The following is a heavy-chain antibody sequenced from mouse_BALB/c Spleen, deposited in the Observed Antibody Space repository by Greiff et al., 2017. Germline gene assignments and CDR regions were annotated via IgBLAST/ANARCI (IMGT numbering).Heavy chain of an antibody. V-gene: IGHV2-6-4*01. CDR3: ARKRVITTASEGYAMDY. J-gene: IGHJ4*01. D-gene: IGHD1-2*01. Sequence: VQRVESGPGLVAPSQSLSITCTVSGLSLSRYSVHWVRQPPGKGLEWLGMIWGGGSTDYNSALKSRLSISKDNSKSQVFLKMNSLQTDDTAMYYCARKRVITTASEGYAMDYWGQGTSVTVSS. CDR2: IWGGGST. CDR1: GLSLSRYS.